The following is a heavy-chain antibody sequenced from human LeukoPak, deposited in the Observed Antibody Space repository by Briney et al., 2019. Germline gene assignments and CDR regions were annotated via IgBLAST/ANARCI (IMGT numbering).Heavy chain of an antibody. Sequence: SETLSLTCAVYGGSFSGYYRSWIRQPPGKGLEWIGEINHSGSTNYNPSLKSRVTISVDTSKNQFSLKLSSVTAADTAVYYCARLIVVVPAAIQLRYYYYYYMDVWGKGTTVTVSS. V-gene: IGHV4-34*01. CDR2: INHSGST. J-gene: IGHJ6*03. CDR1: GGSFSGYY. CDR3: ARLIVVVPAAIQLRYYYYYYMDV. D-gene: IGHD2-2*02.